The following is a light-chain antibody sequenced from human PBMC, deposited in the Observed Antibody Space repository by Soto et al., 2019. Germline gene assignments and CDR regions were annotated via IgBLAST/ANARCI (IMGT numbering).Light chain of an antibody. J-gene: IGKJ1*01. V-gene: IGKV1-5*01. CDR1: QSITTW. CDR2: DAS. CDR3: QQYNDYWT. Sequence: DVQLTQSPYTLAASVGDRVVITCRASQSITTWLAWYQQKPGKAPKLLIYDASSLESGVPSRFSGSGSGTEFTLTISSLQPDDFATYYCQQYNDYWTFGQGTKVDIK.